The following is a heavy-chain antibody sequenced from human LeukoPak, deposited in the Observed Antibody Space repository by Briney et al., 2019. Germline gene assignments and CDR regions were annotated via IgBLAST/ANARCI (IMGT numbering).Heavy chain of an antibody. CDR2: IIPIFGTA. J-gene: IGHJ2*01. CDR3: ARQSTVNANWYFDL. CDR1: GGTFSSYA. Sequence: ASVKVSCTASGGTFSSYAISWVRQAPGQGLEWMGGIIPIFGTANYAQKFQGRVTITADESTSTAYMELSSLRSEDTAVYYCARQSTVNANWYFDLWGRGTLVTVSS. D-gene: IGHD4-17*01. V-gene: IGHV1-69*13.